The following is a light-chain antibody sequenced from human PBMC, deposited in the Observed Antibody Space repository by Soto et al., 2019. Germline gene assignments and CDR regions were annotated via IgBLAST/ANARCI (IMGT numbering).Light chain of an antibody. J-gene: IGKJ1*01. CDR2: ATS. Sequence: EIVLTQSPGTLSLSPGERATLSCRASQNIGGKYLAWYQQRPGQAPRLLIFATSSRAPDIPDRFSGSGSGADFPLTISRLEPEDFAVYYCQQCAVSRTFGQGTKVEIQ. CDR3: QQCAVSRT. CDR1: QNIGGKY. V-gene: IGKV3-20*01.